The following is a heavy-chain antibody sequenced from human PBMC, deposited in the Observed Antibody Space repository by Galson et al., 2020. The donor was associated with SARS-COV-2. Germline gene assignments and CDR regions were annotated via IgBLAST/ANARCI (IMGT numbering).Heavy chain of an antibody. Sequence: ASVKVSCKASGYTFTSYGINWVRQAPGQGLEWMGWISAYNGNTNYAQKLQGRVTMTTETSTSTAYMELRSLRSDDTAVYYCARGPAPIVATIGYGMDVWGQGTTVTVSS. CDR2: ISAYNGNT. J-gene: IGHJ6*02. CDR3: ARGPAPIVATIGYGMDV. CDR1: GYTFTSYG. D-gene: IGHD5-12*01. V-gene: IGHV1-18*01.